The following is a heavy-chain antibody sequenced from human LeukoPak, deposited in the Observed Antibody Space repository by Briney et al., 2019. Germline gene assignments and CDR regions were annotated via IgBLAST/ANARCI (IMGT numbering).Heavy chain of an antibody. D-gene: IGHD3-16*01. CDR2: ISDSGGST. Sequence: GGSLRLSCAASGFTFSSYARSWVRQAQGKGLEWVSAISDSGGSTYYADSVKGRFTISRDNSKNTLYLQMNSLRAEDTAVYYCANHGTLGWYLDYWGRGTLVTVSS. CDR3: ANHGTLGWYLDY. V-gene: IGHV3-23*01. J-gene: IGHJ4*02. CDR1: GFTFSSYA.